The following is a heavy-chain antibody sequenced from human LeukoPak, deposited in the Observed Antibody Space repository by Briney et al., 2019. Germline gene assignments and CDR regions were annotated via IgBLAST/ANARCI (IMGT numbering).Heavy chain of an antibody. CDR3: AKDRDWYFDL. CDR1: GFTFSTYV. CDR2: ISGGGDST. V-gene: IGHV3-23*01. Sequence: GGSLRLSCAASGFTFSTYVMGWVRQAPGKGLEWVSDISGGGDSTFYADSVKGRFTISRDNSKNTLYLQMNSLRAEDTAVYYCAKDRDWYFDLWGRGTLVTVSS. J-gene: IGHJ2*01.